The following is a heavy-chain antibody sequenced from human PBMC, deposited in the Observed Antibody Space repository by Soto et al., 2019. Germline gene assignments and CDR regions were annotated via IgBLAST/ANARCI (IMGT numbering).Heavy chain of an antibody. CDR1: GGTFSSYA. Sequence: QVQLVQSGAEVKKPGSSVKVSCKASGGTFSSYAISWVRQAPGQGLEWMGGIIPIFGTANYAQKFQSRVTITADESTSTAYMELSSLRSEDTAVYYCARDQGVATIPDYYGMDVWGQGTTVTVSS. CDR3: ARDQGVATIPDYYGMDV. V-gene: IGHV1-69*12. D-gene: IGHD5-12*01. J-gene: IGHJ6*02. CDR2: IIPIFGTA.